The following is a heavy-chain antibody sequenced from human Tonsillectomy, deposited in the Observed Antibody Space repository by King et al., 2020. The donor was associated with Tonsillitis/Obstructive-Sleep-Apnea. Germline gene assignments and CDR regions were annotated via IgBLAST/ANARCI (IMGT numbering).Heavy chain of an antibody. CDR1: GGSFSGYY. D-gene: IGHD1-26*01. Sequence: VQLPQWGAGLLKPSETLSLTCAVYGGSFSGYYWSWIRQPPGKGLEWIGEINHSGSTNYNPSLKSRVTISVDTSKNQFPLKLSSLTAADTAVYYCARGIVGATFDYWGQGTLVTVSS. V-gene: IGHV4-34*01. CDR2: INHSGST. J-gene: IGHJ4*02. CDR3: ARGIVGATFDY.